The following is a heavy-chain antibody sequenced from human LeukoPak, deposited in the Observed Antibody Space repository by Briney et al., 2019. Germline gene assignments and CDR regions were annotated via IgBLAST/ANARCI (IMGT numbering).Heavy chain of an antibody. J-gene: IGHJ4*02. V-gene: IGHV1-8*03. Sequence: GASVKVSCKASGYTFTSYGISWVRQAPGQGLEWMGWMNPNSGNTGYAQKFQGRVTITRNTSISTAYMELSSLRSEDTAVYYCARAQYSSSSGLGYWGQGTLVTVSS. CDR1: GYTFTSYG. D-gene: IGHD6-6*01. CDR3: ARAQYSSSSGLGY. CDR2: MNPNSGNT.